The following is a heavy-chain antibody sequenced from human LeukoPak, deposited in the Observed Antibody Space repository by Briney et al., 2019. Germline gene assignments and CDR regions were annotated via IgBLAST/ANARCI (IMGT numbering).Heavy chain of an antibody. J-gene: IGHJ4*02. D-gene: IGHD6-19*01. CDR2: FYTGGDK. Sequence: GGSLRLSCAVSGFSVSDKYMSWVRQAPGKGLEWVSVFYTGGDKYYAAFVKGRFTISRDNPNNMVFLQMNSLTVEDTALYYCAGGQVFTSGGFDNWGQGTLVTVSS. CDR1: GFSVSDKY. CDR3: AGGQVFTSGGFDN. V-gene: IGHV3-53*01.